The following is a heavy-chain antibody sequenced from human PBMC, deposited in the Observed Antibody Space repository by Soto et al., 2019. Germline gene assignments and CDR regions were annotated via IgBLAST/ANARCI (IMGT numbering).Heavy chain of an antibody. CDR1: GFTFSSYS. Sequence: GGSLRLSCAASGFTFSSYSMNWVRQAPGKGLEWVSYISSSSSTIYYADSVKGRFTISRDNAKNSLYLQMNSLRAEDTAVYYCARDTIRAFDYWGQGTLVTV. CDR3: ARDTIRAFDY. CDR2: ISSSSSTI. J-gene: IGHJ4*02. V-gene: IGHV3-48*01. D-gene: IGHD3-9*01.